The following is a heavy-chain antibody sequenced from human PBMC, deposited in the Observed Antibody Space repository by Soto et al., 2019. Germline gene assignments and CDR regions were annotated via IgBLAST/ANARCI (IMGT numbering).Heavy chain of an antibody. V-gene: IGHV3-30*03. D-gene: IGHD5-18*01. J-gene: IGHJ6*02. CDR2: ISYDGSNK. CDR3: AIVLVDTAMVPDDYYFGMDV. CDR1: GFTFSSYG. Sequence: QVQLVESGGGVVQPGRSLRLSCAASGFTFSSYGMHWVRQAPGKGLEWVAVISYDGSNKYYADSVKGRFTIFRDNSKNTLYLQMNSLRAEDTAVYYCAIVLVDTAMVPDDYYFGMDVWGQGTTVIVSS.